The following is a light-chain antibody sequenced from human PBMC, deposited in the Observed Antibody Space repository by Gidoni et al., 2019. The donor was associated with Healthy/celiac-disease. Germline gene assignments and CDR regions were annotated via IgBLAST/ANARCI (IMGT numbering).Light chain of an antibody. J-gene: IGLJ2*01. Sequence: YELTQPPSLPVSPGQTARITCSGDALPKQYAYWYQQKPGQAPVLVIYKDSERPSGIPERFSGSSSGTTVTLTISGVQAEDEADYYCQSADSSGTYVVFGGGTKLTVL. V-gene: IGLV3-25*02. CDR3: QSADSSGTYVV. CDR1: ALPKQY. CDR2: KDS.